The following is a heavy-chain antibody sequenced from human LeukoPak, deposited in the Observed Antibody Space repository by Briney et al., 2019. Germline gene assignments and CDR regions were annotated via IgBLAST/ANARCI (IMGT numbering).Heavy chain of an antibody. Sequence: PSETLSLTCTVSGGSISSSNFYWGWIRQPPGKGLEWIGSIYYSGSTYYNPSLKSRVTISVDTSKNQFSLKLSSVTAADTAVYCCARDLGRKTDWNSGNWFDPWGQGTLVTVSS. CDR2: IYYSGST. D-gene: IGHD1-7*01. V-gene: IGHV4-39*07. J-gene: IGHJ5*02. CDR1: GGSISSSNFY. CDR3: ARDLGRKTDWNSGNWFDP.